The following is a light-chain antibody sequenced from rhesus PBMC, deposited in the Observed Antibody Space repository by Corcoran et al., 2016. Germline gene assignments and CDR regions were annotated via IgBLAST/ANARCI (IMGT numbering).Light chain of an antibody. CDR1: QSLLHSDGRTY. V-gene: IGKV2-73*01. CDR3: MQALQTPYS. Sequence: DIVMTQTPPSLPVTPGEPASISCRSSQSLLHSDGRTYLYWYLQKPGQPPGLLSDRVSNRFSGVPDRVSGRGSGTDFTLKISRVEAEYVGVYYCMQALQTPYSFGQGTKVEIK. CDR2: RVS. J-gene: IGKJ2*01.